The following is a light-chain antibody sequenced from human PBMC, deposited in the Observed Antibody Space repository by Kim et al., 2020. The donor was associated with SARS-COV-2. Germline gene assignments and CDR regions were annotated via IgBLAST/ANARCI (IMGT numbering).Light chain of an antibody. J-gene: IGKJ2*01. V-gene: IGKV3-20*01. CDR3: QQYGNSPYT. CDR2: GAS. Sequence: EIVLTQSPGTLSLSPGERATLSCRASQSVSSTYLGWYQQKPGQAPRLLMYGASSRATGIPDRFSGSGSGTDFTLIISRLEPEDFAVYYCQQYGNSPYTFGQGTKLEI. CDR1: QSVSSTY.